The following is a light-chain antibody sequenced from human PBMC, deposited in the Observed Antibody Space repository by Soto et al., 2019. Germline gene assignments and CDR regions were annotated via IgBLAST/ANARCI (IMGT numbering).Light chain of an antibody. V-gene: IGLV1-40*01. J-gene: IGLJ2*01. Sequence: QSVPTQPPSVSGARGQRVTISCTGSSSNIGAGYDVHWYQQLPGTAPKLLIYGNSNRPSGVPDRFSGSKSGTSASLAITGLQAEDEADYYCRSYDSSLSGVVFGGGTKLTVL. CDR3: RSYDSSLSGVV. CDR2: GNS. CDR1: SSNIGAGYD.